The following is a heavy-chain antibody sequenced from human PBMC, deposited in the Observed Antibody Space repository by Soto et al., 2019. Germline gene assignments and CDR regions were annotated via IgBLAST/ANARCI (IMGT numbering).Heavy chain of an antibody. Sequence: PSKTLSLTCTVSGGSISSSSYYWGWIRQPPGKGLEWIGSIYYSGSTYYNPSLKSRVTISVDTSKNQSSLKLSSVTAADTAVYYRARHFRITIFGVGPNWFDPWGQGTLVTVSS. V-gene: IGHV4-39*01. J-gene: IGHJ5*02. D-gene: IGHD3-3*01. CDR1: GGSISSSSYY. CDR3: ARHFRITIFGVGPNWFDP. CDR2: IYYSGST.